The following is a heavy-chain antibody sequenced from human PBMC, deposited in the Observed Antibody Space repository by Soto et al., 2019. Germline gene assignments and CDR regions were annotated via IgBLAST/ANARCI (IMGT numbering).Heavy chain of an antibody. CDR1: GYTFTSYG. D-gene: IGHD5-18*01. CDR2: ISAYNGNT. V-gene: IGHV1-18*01. CDR3: ARVPQRGYSYGAPRYYGMDV. J-gene: IGHJ6*02. Sequence: GPSVKVSCKASGYTFTSYGISWVRQAPGQGLEWMGWISAYNGNTNYAQKLQGRVTMTTDTSTSTAYMELRSLRSDDTAVYYCARVPQRGYSYGAPRYYGMDVWGQGTTVTVSS.